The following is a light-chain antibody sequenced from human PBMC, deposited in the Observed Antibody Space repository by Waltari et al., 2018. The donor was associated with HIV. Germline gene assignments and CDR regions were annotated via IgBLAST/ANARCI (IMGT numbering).Light chain of an antibody. Sequence: IQLIQSPSFLSASVGVRVTITCRDSQGISSYLAWYQQKPGTAPKLLMYAASTLQSGVPSRISCSGDETEFSLTVSCLQPEDFATYYCQQLNSYPVTFGPGTKVHIK. V-gene: IGKV1-9*01. CDR3: QQLNSYPVT. CDR1: QGISSY. J-gene: IGKJ3*01. CDR2: AAS.